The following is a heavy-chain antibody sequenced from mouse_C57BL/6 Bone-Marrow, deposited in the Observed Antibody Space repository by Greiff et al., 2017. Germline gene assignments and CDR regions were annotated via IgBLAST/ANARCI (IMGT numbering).Heavy chain of an antibody. CDR3: ARDGFITSHFYY. CDR2: ISDGGSYT. Sequence: DVKLVESGGGLVKPGGSLKLSCAASGFTFSSYAMSWVRQTPEKRLEWVATISDGGSYTYYPDNVKGRFTIYRDNAKNNLYLQMSHLKSEDTAMYYCARDGFITSHFYYWGQGTTLTVSS. V-gene: IGHV5-4*01. J-gene: IGHJ2*01. D-gene: IGHD1-1*01. CDR1: GFTFSSYA.